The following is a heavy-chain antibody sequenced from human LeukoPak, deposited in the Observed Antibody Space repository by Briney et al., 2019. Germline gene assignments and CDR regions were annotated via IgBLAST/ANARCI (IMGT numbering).Heavy chain of an antibody. D-gene: IGHD3-10*01. Sequence: GGSLRLSCAASGFTFSSYGMHWVRQAPGKGLEWVAVISYDGSNKYYADSVKGRFTISRDNSKNTLYLQMNSLRAEDTAVYYCAKVISGSGSYYKVPGPPHFDYWGQGTLVTVSS. CDR2: ISYDGSNK. J-gene: IGHJ4*02. CDR1: GFTFSSYG. CDR3: AKVISGSGSYYKVPGPPHFDY. V-gene: IGHV3-30*18.